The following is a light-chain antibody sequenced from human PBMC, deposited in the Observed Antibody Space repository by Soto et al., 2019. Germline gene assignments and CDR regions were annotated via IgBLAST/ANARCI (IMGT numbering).Light chain of an antibody. Sequence: EIVLTQSPGTLSLSPGERATLSCRASQNINSDYLAWYQQKPGQAPRLLIYAASNRATGIPDRFSGSGSGTDFTLTISRLEPEDFAVYYCQQYGRSLITFGQGTRLEIK. V-gene: IGKV3-20*01. J-gene: IGKJ5*01. CDR2: AAS. CDR3: QQYGRSLIT. CDR1: QNINSDY.